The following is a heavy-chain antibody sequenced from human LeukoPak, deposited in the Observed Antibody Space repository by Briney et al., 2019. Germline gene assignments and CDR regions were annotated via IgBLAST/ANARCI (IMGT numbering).Heavy chain of an antibody. CDR3: AREGYSSGNFDY. V-gene: IGHV1-2*02. D-gene: IGHD6-19*01. Sequence: ASVKVSCKASGYTFTGYYMHWVRQSPGQGLEWMGWINPNSGGTNYAQKFQGRVTMTRGTSISTAYMELSRLRSDDTAVYYCAREGYSSGNFDYWGQGTLVTVSS. J-gene: IGHJ4*02. CDR1: GYTFTGYY. CDR2: INPNSGGT.